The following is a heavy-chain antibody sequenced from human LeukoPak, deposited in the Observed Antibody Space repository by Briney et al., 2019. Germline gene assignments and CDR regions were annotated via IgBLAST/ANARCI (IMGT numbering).Heavy chain of an antibody. V-gene: IGHV4-38-2*02. D-gene: IGHD6-13*01. CDR1: GYSISSGYY. Sequence: SETLSLTCTVSGYSISSGYYWGWIRQPPGKGLEWIGEINHSGSTNYNPSLKSRVTISVDTSKNQFSLKLSSVTAADTAVYYCAKRGYSSSWYPRYYYMDVWGKGTTVTISS. CDR3: AKRGYSSSWYPRYYYMDV. J-gene: IGHJ6*03. CDR2: INHSGST.